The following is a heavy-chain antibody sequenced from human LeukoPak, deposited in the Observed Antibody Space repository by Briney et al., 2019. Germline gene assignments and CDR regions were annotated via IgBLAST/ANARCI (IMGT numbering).Heavy chain of an antibody. D-gene: IGHD3-9*01. J-gene: IGHJ6*03. V-gene: IGHV4-39*01. CDR1: GGSISSSSYY. CDR2: IYYSGST. CDR3: ARLISPRDPWTIFSGGGLGAYYYYYMDV. Sequence: PSQTLSLTCTVSGGSISSSSYYWGWIRQPPGKGLEWIGSIYYSGSTYYNPSLKSRVTISVDTSKNQFSLKLSSVTAADTAVYYCARLISPRDPWTIFSGGGLGAYYYYYMDVWGKGTTVTISS.